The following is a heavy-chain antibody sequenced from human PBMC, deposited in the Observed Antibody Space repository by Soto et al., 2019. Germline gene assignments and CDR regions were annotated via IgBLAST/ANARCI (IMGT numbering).Heavy chain of an antibody. CDR1: GFTLSSYE. V-gene: IGHV3-48*03. CDR2: ISSSGGTI. Sequence: GGSLRLSCAASGFTLSSYEMTWVRQAPGKGLEWVTYISSSGGTIYYADSVKGRFTISRDNAKNSLYLQMNSLRAEDTAVYYCARVMFSGYYFFDYWGQGTLVTVSS. CDR3: ARVMFSGYYFFDY. J-gene: IGHJ4*02. D-gene: IGHD3-3*01.